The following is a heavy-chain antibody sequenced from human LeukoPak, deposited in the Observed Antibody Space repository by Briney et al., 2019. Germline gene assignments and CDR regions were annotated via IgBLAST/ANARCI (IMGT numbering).Heavy chain of an antibody. J-gene: IGHJ4*02. D-gene: IGHD2-21*01. CDR2: ISGSGGST. CDR1: GFTFSSYA. V-gene: IGHV3-23*01. Sequence: PGGSLRLSCAASGFTFSSYAMSCVRQAPGKGLEWVSAISGSGGSTYYADSVKGRFTISRDNSKNTLYLQMNSLRAEDTAVYYCAKNPSLNCGGDCYEAHFDYWGQGTLVTVSS. CDR3: AKNPSLNCGGDCYEAHFDY.